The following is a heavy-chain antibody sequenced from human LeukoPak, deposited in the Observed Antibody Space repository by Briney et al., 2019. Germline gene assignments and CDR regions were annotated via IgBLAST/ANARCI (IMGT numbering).Heavy chain of an antibody. J-gene: IGHJ4*02. CDR2: IKSKTDGGTT. CDR3: AREGDGDYFDY. V-gene: IGHV3-15*01. CDR1: GFTFSNAW. D-gene: IGHD4-17*01. Sequence: GGSLRLSCAASGFTFSNAWMSWVRQAPGKGLEWVGRIKSKTDGGTTDYAAPVKGRFTISRDNSKNTLYLQMNSLRAEDTAVYYCAREGDGDYFDYWGQGTLVTVSS.